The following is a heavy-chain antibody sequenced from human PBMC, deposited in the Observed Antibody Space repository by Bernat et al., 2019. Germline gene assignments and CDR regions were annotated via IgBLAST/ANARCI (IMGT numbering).Heavy chain of an antibody. J-gene: IGHJ6*02. CDR3: ARDEAILQHYYYGMDV. Sequence: QLQLQESGPGLVKPSETLSLTCTVSGGSISSSSYYWGWIRQPPGKGLEWIGSIYYSGSTYYNPSLKSRVTISVDTSKNQFSLKLSSVTAADTAVYYCARDEAILQHYYYGMDVWGQGTTVTVSS. CDR1: GGSISSSSYY. V-gene: IGHV4-39*02. CDR2: IYYSGST. D-gene: IGHD4-11*01.